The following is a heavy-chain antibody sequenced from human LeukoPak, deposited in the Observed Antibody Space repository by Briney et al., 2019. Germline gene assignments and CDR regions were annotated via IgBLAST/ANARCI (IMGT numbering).Heavy chain of an antibody. CDR3: ARKYCSGGSCYSGWFDP. V-gene: IGHV4-4*09. D-gene: IGHD2-15*01. Sequence: SETLSLTCTVSGGSISSYYWSWIRQPPGKGLEWIGYIYTSGSTYYNPSLKSRVTISVDTSKNRFSLKLSSVTAADTAVYYCARKYCSGGSCYSGWFDPWGQGTLVTVSS. CDR2: IYTSGST. J-gene: IGHJ5*02. CDR1: GGSISSYY.